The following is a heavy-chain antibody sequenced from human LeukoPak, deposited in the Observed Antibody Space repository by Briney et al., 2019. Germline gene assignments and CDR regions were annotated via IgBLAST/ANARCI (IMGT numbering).Heavy chain of an antibody. CDR2: ISYDGSNK. Sequence: GGSLRLSCAASGFTFSSYGMRWVRQAPGKGLEWVAVISYDGSNKYYADSVKGRFTISRDNSKNTLYLQMNSLRAEDTAVFYCAKGRHGDYDFDYWGQGTLVTVSS. D-gene: IGHD4-17*01. CDR3: AKGRHGDYDFDY. V-gene: IGHV3-30*18. J-gene: IGHJ4*02. CDR1: GFTFSSYG.